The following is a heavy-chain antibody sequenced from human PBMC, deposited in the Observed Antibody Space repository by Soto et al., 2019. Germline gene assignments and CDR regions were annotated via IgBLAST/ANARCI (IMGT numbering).Heavy chain of an antibody. Sequence: GASLKISCQGSGYRCTSYWFGWVRQMPGKGLELMGVIYPADSDTRYRPPFQGQVTYSADKSLTTAYLQWNSLKTSDTARYYCARRRAWNDAFDFWGLGSLVTVSS. CDR2: IYPADSDT. CDR3: ARRRAWNDAFDF. V-gene: IGHV5-51*03. D-gene: IGHD1-1*01. J-gene: IGHJ4*02. CDR1: GYRCTSYW.